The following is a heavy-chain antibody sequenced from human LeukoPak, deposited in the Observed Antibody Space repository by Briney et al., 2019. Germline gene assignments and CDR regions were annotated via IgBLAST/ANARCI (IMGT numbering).Heavy chain of an antibody. Sequence: ASVKVSCKASGYTFTSYDINWVRQATGQGLEWMGWMNPNSGNTGYAQKFQGRVTMTRNTSISTAYMELSSLRSEDTAVYYCARSWSRRSLHRQYYFDYWGQGTLVTVSS. CDR2: MNPNSGNT. V-gene: IGHV1-8*01. J-gene: IGHJ4*02. D-gene: IGHD2-15*01. CDR1: GYTFTSYD. CDR3: ARSWSRRSLHRQYYFDY.